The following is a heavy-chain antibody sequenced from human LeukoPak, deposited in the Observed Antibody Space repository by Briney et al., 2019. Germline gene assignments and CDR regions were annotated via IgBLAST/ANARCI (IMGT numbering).Heavy chain of an antibody. V-gene: IGHV4-39*07. Sequence: SETLSLTCTVSGGSISSSSYYWGWIRQPPGKGLEWIGSIYYSGSTYYNPSLKSRVTISVDTSKNQFSLKLSSVTAADTAVYYCARAVVTSENWFDPWGQGTLVTVSS. CDR3: ARAVVTSENWFDP. D-gene: IGHD4-23*01. CDR1: GGSISSSSYY. CDR2: IYYSGST. J-gene: IGHJ5*02.